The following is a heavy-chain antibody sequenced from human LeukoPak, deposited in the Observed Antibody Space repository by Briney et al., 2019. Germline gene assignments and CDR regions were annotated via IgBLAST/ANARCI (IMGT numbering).Heavy chain of an antibody. Sequence: SETPSLTSAVYGGSLCGSFWSRRRAPPRERVEWGGEINHSGSTNYNPSLKSRVTISVDTPKNQFSLKLSSVTAADTAVYYCASRYYDFWSGSTGTMDVWGKGTTVTVSS. CDR3: ASRYYDFWSGSTGTMDV. D-gene: IGHD3-3*01. J-gene: IGHJ6*03. V-gene: IGHV4-34*01. CDR2: INHSGST. CDR1: GGSLCGSF.